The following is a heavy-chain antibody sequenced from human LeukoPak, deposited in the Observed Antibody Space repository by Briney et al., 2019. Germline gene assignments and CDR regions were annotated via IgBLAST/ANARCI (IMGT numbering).Heavy chain of an antibody. CDR2: INPDSGGT. Sequence: ASVKVSCKASGYTFTGYYMHWVRQAPGQGLEWMGWINPDSGGTNYAQKFQGRVTMTRDTSISTAYMELSRLRSDDTAVYYCARGPDTAMAYDAFDIWGQGKMVTVSS. J-gene: IGHJ3*02. CDR1: GYTFTGYY. CDR3: ARGPDTAMAYDAFDI. V-gene: IGHV1-2*02. D-gene: IGHD5-18*01.